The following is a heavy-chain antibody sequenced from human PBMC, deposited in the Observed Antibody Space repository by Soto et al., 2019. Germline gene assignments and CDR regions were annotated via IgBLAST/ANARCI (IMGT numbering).Heavy chain of an antibody. D-gene: IGHD3-3*01. CDR3: ARARITIFGVVITSGDY. Sequence: ASVKVSCKASGYTFTGYYMHWVRQAPGQGLEGMGWINPNSGGTNYAQKFQGRVTMTRDTSISTAYMELRRLRSDDTAVYYCARARITIFGVVITSGDYWGQGTLVTVS. J-gene: IGHJ4*02. CDR1: GYTFTGYY. V-gene: IGHV1-2*02. CDR2: INPNSGGT.